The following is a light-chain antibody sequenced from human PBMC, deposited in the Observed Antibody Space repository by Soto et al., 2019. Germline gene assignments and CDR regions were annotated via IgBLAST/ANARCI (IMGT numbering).Light chain of an antibody. J-gene: IGKJ2*01. V-gene: IGKV1-39*01. CDR2: SAA. CDR1: QSISRY. CDR3: QQGYNSPFT. Sequence: DIHMTQSPSSLSASVGDRVTITCRASQSISRYLNWYQQKAGKAPRVLIYSAATLQSGVPPRFSGSGSGTHFTLTISSLQPEDFATYFCQQGYNSPFTFGQGTKVEMK.